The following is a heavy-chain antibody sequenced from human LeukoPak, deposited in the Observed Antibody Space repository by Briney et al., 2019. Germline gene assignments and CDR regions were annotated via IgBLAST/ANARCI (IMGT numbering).Heavy chain of an antibody. CDR1: GYTFTNYY. V-gene: IGHV1-46*01. CDR2: INASGGSA. J-gene: IGHJ4*02. CDR3: AREWYYYTSGSYSHCDY. D-gene: IGHD3-10*01. Sequence: GASVKVSCKASGYTFTNYYIHWVRQAPGQGLEWMGIINASGGSARSPQKFQGRVTMTRDTSTSTVYMEVSSLRPDDTAMYYCAREWYYYTSGSYSHCDYWGQGTLVTVSS.